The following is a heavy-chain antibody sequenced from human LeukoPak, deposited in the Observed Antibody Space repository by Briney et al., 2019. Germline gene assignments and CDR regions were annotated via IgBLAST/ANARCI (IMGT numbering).Heavy chain of an antibody. J-gene: IGHJ6*02. D-gene: IGHD6-6*01. CDR1: GLTFSSYH. Sequence: GGSLRLSCAASGLTFSSYHMNWVRQAPGKGLEWVSSVSSSSTYIYYAASLKGRFTISRDNAKNSLYLQMNSLGAEDTAVYYCVRSSDHYGLDVWGQGTTVTVSS. CDR3: VRSSDHYGLDV. CDR2: VSSSSTYI. V-gene: IGHV3-21*01.